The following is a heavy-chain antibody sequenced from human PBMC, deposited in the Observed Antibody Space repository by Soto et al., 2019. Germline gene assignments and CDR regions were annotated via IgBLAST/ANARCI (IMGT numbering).Heavy chain of an antibody. Sequence: ESGGGVVQPGRSLRLSCAASGFTFSSYAMHWVRQAPGKGLEWVAVISYDGSNKYYADSVKGRFTISRDNSKNTLYLQMNSLRAEDTAVYYCASRSSGWYALPYYSYGMDVWGQGTTVTVSS. CDR1: GFTFSSYA. J-gene: IGHJ6*02. V-gene: IGHV3-30-3*01. CDR3: ASRSSGWYALPYYSYGMDV. D-gene: IGHD6-19*01. CDR2: ISYDGSNK.